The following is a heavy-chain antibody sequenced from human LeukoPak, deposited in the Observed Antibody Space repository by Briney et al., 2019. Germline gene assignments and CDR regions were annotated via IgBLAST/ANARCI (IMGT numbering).Heavy chain of an antibody. D-gene: IGHD3-10*01. CDR1: GFTFSSYG. Sequence: GGSLRLSCAASGFTFSSYGMHWVRQAPGKGLEWAAVISYDGSNKYYADSVKGRFTISRDNSKNTLYLQMNSLRAEDTAVYYCAKDYYYGSGSYESPPYYYYGMDVWGQGTTVTVSS. CDR2: ISYDGSNK. J-gene: IGHJ6*02. V-gene: IGHV3-30*18. CDR3: AKDYYYGSGSYESPPYYYYGMDV.